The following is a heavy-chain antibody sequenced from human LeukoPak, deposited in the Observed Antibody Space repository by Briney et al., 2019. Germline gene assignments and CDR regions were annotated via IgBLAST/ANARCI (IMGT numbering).Heavy chain of an antibody. J-gene: IGHJ4*02. CDR1: GGSISSSSHY. V-gene: IGHV4-39*01. CDR3: ARQKSGSYGLFDY. Sequence: SETLSLTCTVSGGSISSSSHYWGWIRQPPGKGLEWIGSIYYSGSTYYNPSLKSRVTISVDTSKNQFSLKLSSVTAADTSVYYCARQKSGSYGLFDYWGQGALVTVSS. D-gene: IGHD1-26*01. CDR2: IYYSGST.